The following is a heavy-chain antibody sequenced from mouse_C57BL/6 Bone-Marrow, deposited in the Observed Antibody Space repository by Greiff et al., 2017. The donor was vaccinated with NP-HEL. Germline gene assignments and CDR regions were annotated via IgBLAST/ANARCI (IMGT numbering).Heavy chain of an antibody. CDR3: AHYYGSSKDYYDY. J-gene: IGHJ2*01. V-gene: IGHV1-50*01. Sequence: VKLQQPGAELVKPGASVKLSCTASGFTFTSYWMQWVKQRPGQGLEWIGEIDPSDSSTNYNQKFKGKATLTVDTSTSTAYMQLSSLTSEDSAVYYCAHYYGSSKDYYDYWGKGTTLTVSS. CDR1: GFTFTSYW. CDR2: IDPSDSST. D-gene: IGHD1-1*01.